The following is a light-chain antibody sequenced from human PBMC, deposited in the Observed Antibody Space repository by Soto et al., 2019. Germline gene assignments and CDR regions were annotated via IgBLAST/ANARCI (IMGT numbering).Light chain of an antibody. V-gene: IGKV3-15*01. CDR2: GAS. J-gene: IGKJ4*01. CDR1: QSVSSK. Sequence: EIVMTQSPATLSVSPGERAALSCRASQSVSSKLAWYQQKPGQAPRLLIYGASTRATGIPARFSGSGSGTEFTLTISSLQSEDFAVYCCQQYNNWPSLTFGGGTRVEIK. CDR3: QQYNNWPSLT.